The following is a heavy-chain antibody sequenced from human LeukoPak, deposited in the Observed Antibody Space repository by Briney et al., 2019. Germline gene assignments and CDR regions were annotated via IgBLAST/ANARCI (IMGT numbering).Heavy chain of an antibody. CDR1: GFTFSSYA. CDR2: ISPSGGST. V-gene: IGHV3-23*01. J-gene: IGHJ5*02. D-gene: IGHD2-2*01. Sequence: GGSLRLSCAASGFTFSSYAMSWVRQAPGKGLEWVSVISPSGGSTYYAASVKGRFTISRDNSKNTLYLQMNSLRAEDTAVYYCAKGGCSGNSCYLDNRFDPWGQGSLVTVSS. CDR3: AKGGCSGNSCYLDNRFDP.